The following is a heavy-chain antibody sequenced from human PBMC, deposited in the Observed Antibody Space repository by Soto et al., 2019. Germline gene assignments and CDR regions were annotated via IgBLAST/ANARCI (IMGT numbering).Heavy chain of an antibody. CDR3: ARFPTVGDAFDI. CDR2: IIPIFGTA. Sequence: VASVKVSCKASGGTFSSYAISWVRQAPGQGLEWMGGIIPIFGTANYAQKFQGRVTITADESTSTAYMELSSLRSEDTAVYYCARFPTVGDAFDIWGQGTMVTVSS. D-gene: IGHD4-17*01. CDR1: GGTFSSYA. V-gene: IGHV1-69*13. J-gene: IGHJ3*02.